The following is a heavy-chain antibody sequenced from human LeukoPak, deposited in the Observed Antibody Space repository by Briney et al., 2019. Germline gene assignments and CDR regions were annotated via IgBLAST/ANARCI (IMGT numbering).Heavy chain of an antibody. CDR3: ARGQASNFDY. CDR1: GGSINSYSYY. V-gene: IGHV4-39*07. J-gene: IGHJ4*02. CDR2: IYHTGST. Sequence: SETLSLTCTVSGGSINSYSYYWGWIRQPPGKGLEWIGSIYHTGSTYYNPSLKSRVTILVDTSKNQFSLKLSSVTAADTALYYCARGQASNFDYWGQGTLVTVSS.